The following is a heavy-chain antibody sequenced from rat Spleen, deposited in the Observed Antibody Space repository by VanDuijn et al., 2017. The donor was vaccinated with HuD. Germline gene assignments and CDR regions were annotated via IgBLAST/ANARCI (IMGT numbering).Heavy chain of an antibody. V-gene: IGHV5-19*01. J-gene: IGHJ2*01. CDR1: GFTFSNFG. D-gene: IGHD1-9*01. CDR3: TRGRVYYGYTGFDY. CDR2: ISPSGGGT. Sequence: EVQLVESGGGLVQPGRSLKLSCAASGFTFSNFGLHWIRQAPTKGLEWVASISPSGGGTYYRDSVKGRFTISRDNARSTLYLQIKRLRSEDTATYDCTRGRVYYGYTGFDYWGHGVMVTVSS.